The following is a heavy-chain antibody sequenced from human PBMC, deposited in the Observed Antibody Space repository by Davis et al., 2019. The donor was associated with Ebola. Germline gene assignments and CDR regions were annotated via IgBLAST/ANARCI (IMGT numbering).Heavy chain of an antibody. CDR3: ARFSATMRDYYYYGMNV. V-gene: IGHV4-31*03. Sequence: SETLSLTCTVSGGSISSGGYYWSWIRQHPGKGLEWIGYIYYSGSTYYNPSLKSRVTISVDTSKNQFSLKLSSVTAADTAVYYCARFSATMRDYYYYGMNVWGQGTTVTVSS. CDR2: IYYSGST. CDR1: GGSISSGGYY. D-gene: IGHD5-24*01. J-gene: IGHJ6*02.